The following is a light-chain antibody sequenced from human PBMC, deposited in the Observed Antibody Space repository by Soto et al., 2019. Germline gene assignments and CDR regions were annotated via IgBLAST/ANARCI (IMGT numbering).Light chain of an antibody. Sequence: EIVLTQSPGTLSLSPGERATLSCRASHSVSSSYLAWYQQKPGQAPRLLIYGASSRATGIPDRFSGSGSGTAFTLTISRLEPEDVALYYCHQYGRSPPWTFGQGTKVEIK. CDR3: HQYGRSPPWT. V-gene: IGKV3-20*01. CDR2: GAS. J-gene: IGKJ1*01. CDR1: HSVSSSY.